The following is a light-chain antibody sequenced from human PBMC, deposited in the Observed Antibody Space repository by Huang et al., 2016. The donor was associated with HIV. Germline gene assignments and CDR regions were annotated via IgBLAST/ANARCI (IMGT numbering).Light chain of an antibody. CDR3: LQHNGHPLT. Sequence: DIQMTQSLSVMSASVGDRVTISCRASQGISNRLVWFQQKPGRVPKRLIHDASSLESGVPTRFIGSGSGTEFTLTINSLQPEDFATYYCLQHNGHPLTFGGGTRVEIK. CDR2: DAS. J-gene: IGKJ4*01. V-gene: IGKV1-17*03. CDR1: QGISNR.